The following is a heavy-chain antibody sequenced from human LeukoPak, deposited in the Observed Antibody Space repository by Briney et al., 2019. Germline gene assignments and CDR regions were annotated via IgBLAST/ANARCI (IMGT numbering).Heavy chain of an antibody. CDR3: TTDGGSYRAAFDI. V-gene: IGHV3-15*01. J-gene: IGHJ3*02. Sequence: GGSLRLSCAASGFTFSNAWMSWVRQAPGKGLEWVGRIKSKTDGGTTDYAAPVKGRFTISRDDSKNTLYLQMNSLKTEDTAVYYCTTDGGSYRAAFDIWGQGTMVTVSS. CDR1: GFTFSNAW. CDR2: IKSKTDGGTT. D-gene: IGHD1-26*01.